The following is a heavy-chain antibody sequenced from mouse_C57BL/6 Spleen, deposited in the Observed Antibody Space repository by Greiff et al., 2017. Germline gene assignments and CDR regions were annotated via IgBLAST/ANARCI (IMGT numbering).Heavy chain of an antibody. Sequence: EVNLVESGGGLVKPGGSLKLSCAASGFTFSSYTMSWVRQTPEKRLEWVATISGGGGNTYYPDSVKGRFTISRDNAKNTLYLQMSSLRSEDTALYYCAREGSYYYGSSGFDYWGQGTTLTVSS. CDR3: AREGSYYYGSSGFDY. V-gene: IGHV5-9*01. D-gene: IGHD1-1*01. J-gene: IGHJ2*01. CDR2: ISGGGGNT. CDR1: GFTFSSYT.